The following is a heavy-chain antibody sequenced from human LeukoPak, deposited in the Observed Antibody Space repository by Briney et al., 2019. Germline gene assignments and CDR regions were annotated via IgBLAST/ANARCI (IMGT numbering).Heavy chain of an antibody. J-gene: IGHJ5*01. Sequence: SQTQSLTCTVSGGSISSGSYYWSWIRQPAGKGLEWIGRIYTSGSTNYNPSLKSRVTMSVDTSKNQFSLKLRSVTAADTAVYYCASQPFGSSWYWFDSWGQGTLVTVSS. D-gene: IGHD6-13*01. CDR2: IYTSGST. CDR1: GGSISSGSYY. V-gene: IGHV4-61*02. CDR3: ASQPFGSSWYWFDS.